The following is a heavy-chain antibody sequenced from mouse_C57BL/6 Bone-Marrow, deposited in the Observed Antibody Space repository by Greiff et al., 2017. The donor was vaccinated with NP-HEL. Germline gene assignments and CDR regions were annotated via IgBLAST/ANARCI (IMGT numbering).Heavy chain of an antibody. CDR1: GFTFSDFY. V-gene: IGHV7-1*01. J-gene: IGHJ1*03. Sequence: EVQGVESGGGLVQSGRSLRLSCATSGFTFSDFYMEWVRQAPGKGLEWIAASRNKANDYTTEYSASVKGRFIVSRDTSQSILYLQMNALRAEDTAIYYCARASITTVDWYFDVWGTGTTVTVSS. CDR3: ARASITTVDWYFDV. D-gene: IGHD1-1*01. CDR2: SRNKANDYTT.